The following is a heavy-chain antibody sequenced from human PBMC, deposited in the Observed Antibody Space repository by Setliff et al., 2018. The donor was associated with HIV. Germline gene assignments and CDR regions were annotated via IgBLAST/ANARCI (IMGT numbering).Heavy chain of an antibody. CDR1: GYTFTSYG. CDR2: INTKTGNP. V-gene: IGHV7-4-1*02. J-gene: IGHJ4*02. Sequence: GASVKVSCKASGYTFTSYGMNWVRQAPGQALEWLGWINTKTGNPTYAQGLTGQFVFSLDTSISTAYLQISSLKAEDTAVYYCARDQRLFYFDSWGQGTLVTVSS. CDR3: ARDQRLFYFDS.